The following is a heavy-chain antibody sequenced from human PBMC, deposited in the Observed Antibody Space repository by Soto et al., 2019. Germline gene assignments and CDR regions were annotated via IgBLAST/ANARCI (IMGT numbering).Heavy chain of an antibody. CDR2: IFPSWTT. J-gene: IGHJ4*02. CDR1: GGSLSGATYS. CDR3: ARSREFYY. Sequence: QVQLRESGSGLVKPLETLSLTCGVSGGSLSGATYSWNWIRQPPGKGLEWIGYIFPSWTTYYNPSLKSRVTISIDVSKNQFSLSLRSFTAADTAVYYCARSREFYYWSQGTLVSVSS. V-gene: IGHV4-30-2*01.